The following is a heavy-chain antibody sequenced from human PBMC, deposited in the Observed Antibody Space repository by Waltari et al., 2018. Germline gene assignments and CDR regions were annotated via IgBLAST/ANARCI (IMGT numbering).Heavy chain of an antibody. CDR1: GYTLTELS. D-gene: IGHD3-16*01. CDR3: ATVQKGDPEYFDL. J-gene: IGHJ2*01. CDR2: LDPEDGET. V-gene: IGHV1-24*01. Sequence: QVQLVQSGAEVKKPGASVKVSCKVSGYTLTELSMHWLRQAPGKGLEWMGGLDPEDGETIYEQNSQGRFTMTEDTSTDTAYMELSSLRSEDTAVYYCATVQKGDPEYFDLWGRGTLVTVSS.